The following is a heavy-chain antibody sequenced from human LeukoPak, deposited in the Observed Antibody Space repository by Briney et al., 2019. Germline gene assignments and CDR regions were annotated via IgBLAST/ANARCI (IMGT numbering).Heavy chain of an antibody. V-gene: IGHV1-3*01. Sequence: ASVKVSCKASGYTFTSYAMHWVRQAPGQRLEWMGWINAGNGNTKYSQKFQGRVTITADESTSTAYMELSSLRSEDTAVYYCARDDGYSSSWYYFDYWGQGTLVTVSS. CDR1: GYTFTSYA. D-gene: IGHD6-13*01. CDR2: INAGNGNT. CDR3: ARDDGYSSSWYYFDY. J-gene: IGHJ4*02.